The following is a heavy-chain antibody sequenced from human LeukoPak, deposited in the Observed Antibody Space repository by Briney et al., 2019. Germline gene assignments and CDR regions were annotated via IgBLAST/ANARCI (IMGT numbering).Heavy chain of an antibody. J-gene: IGHJ6*02. CDR2: ISSNGGST. Sequence: GGSLRLSCAASGFSVSGKFMSWVRQAPGKGLEYVSAISSNGGSTYYADSVKGRFTISRDNSKNSLYLQMSNLGAEDTAVYFCARGGGLDVWGQGATVTVSS. D-gene: IGHD3-16*01. V-gene: IGHV3-64*04. CDR1: GFSVSGKF. CDR3: ARGGGLDV.